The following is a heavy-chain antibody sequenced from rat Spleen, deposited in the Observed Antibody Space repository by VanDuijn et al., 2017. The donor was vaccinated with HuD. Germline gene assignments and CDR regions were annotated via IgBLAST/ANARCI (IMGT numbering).Heavy chain of an antibody. CDR3: TREGNSGYDY. Sequence: EVQLVESGGGLVQPGRSLKLSCAASGFTFNSFSMAWVRQAPKKGLEWVATITSGGYNTFYPDSVKGRFTISRDNAQNTLYLQMNSLRSEDTATYYCTREGNSGYDYWGQGVMVTVSS. CDR2: ITSGGYNT. CDR1: GFTFNSFS. J-gene: IGHJ2*01. V-gene: IGHV5-46*01. D-gene: IGHD4-3*01.